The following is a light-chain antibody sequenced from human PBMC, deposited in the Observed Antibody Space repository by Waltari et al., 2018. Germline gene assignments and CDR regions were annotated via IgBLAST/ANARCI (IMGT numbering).Light chain of an antibody. CDR2: KET. V-gene: IGLV3-25*03. J-gene: IGLJ2*01. CDR1: ALPKQY. Sequence: SYELTQPPSVSVSPGQTAKIPCSGDALPKQYTYWYQQKPDQAPLLVIYKETERPSGIPERFSGSSSGKTVTLTSSGVQAEDEADYYCLSAYSGGSQGVFGGGTKLTVL. CDR3: LSAYSGGSQGV.